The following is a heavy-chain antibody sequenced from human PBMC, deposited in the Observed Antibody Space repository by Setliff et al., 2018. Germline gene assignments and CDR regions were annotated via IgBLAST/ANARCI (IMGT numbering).Heavy chain of an antibody. V-gene: IGHV1-69*05. CDR1: GGTFRSYG. CDR3: AREGVDTRSSTDYRYYMDV. J-gene: IGHJ6*03. CDR2: TIPLFGTT. D-gene: IGHD5-18*01. Sequence: SVKVSCKASGGTFRSYGISWVRQAPGQGLEWMGGTIPLFGTTDYAQKFQGRVTIITDESTSTAYMELSSLRSEDTAVYFCAREGVDTRSSTDYRYYMDVWGKGTTVTVSS.